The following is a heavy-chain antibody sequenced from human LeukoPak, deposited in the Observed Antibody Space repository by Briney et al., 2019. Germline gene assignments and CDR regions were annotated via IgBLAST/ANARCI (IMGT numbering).Heavy chain of an antibody. V-gene: IGHV1-2*02. CDR1: GYTFTSYG. CDR3: ASGKTGYSYGYGDAFDI. J-gene: IGHJ3*02. Sequence: ASVKVSCKASGYTFTSYGISWVRQAPGQGLEWMGWINPNSGGTNYAQKFQGRVTMTRDTSISTAYMELSRLRSDDTAVYYCASGKTGYSYGYGDAFDIWGQGTMVTVSS. CDR2: INPNSGGT. D-gene: IGHD5-18*01.